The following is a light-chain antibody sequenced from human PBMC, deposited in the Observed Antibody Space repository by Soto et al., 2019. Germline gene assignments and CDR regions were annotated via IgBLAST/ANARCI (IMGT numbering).Light chain of an antibody. CDR1: QSVGSY. CDR2: DAS. J-gene: IGKJ4*01. V-gene: IGKV3-11*01. CDR3: QQRSDWPLT. Sequence: EIVLTQSPATLSLSPGERATLSCRASQSVGSYLAWYQQKPGQAPRLLIYDASNRATGIPVRFSGSGSGTEFTLSISSLESEDFAVYYCQQRSDWPLTFGGGTKVEIK.